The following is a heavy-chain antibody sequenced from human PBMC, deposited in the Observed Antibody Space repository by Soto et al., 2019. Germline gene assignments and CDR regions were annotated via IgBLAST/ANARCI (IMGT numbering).Heavy chain of an antibody. D-gene: IGHD6-6*01. J-gene: IGHJ6*02. CDR2: IIAYNGNT. CDR3: ARDHYSSSFDDGMDV. CDR1: GYTFTSYG. V-gene: IGHV1-18*04. Sequence: QGQLVQSGAEVKKPGASVKVSCKASGYTFTSYGISWVRQAPGHGLEWMGWIIAYNGNTNYAQKLQGRVTMTTDTSTSTAYMELRSLRSDDTAVYYCARDHYSSSFDDGMDVGGQVTTVTVSS.